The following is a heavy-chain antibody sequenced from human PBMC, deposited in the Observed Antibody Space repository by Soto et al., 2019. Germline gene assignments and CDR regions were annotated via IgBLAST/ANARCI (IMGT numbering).Heavy chain of an antibody. CDR2: ISGRGGST. V-gene: IGHV3-23*01. J-gene: IGHJ4*02. Sequence: PGGSLILSCAASGFTFSSYAMSWVRQAPGKGLEWVSAISGRGGSTYYADSVKGRFTISRDNSKNTLYLQMNSLRAEDTAVYYCAKATGAAAGTPYFDYWGQGTLVTVSS. D-gene: IGHD6-13*01. CDR1: GFTFSSYA. CDR3: AKATGAAAGTPYFDY.